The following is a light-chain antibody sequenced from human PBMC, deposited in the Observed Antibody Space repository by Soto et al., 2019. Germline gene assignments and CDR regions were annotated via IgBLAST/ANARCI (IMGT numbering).Light chain of an antibody. Sequence: EIVMTQSPATLSVSPGERATLSCSASQSVSSNLAWYQQKPGQAPTLLIYGASTRATGIPARFSGSGSGTEFTLHISSLQSEDFAVYYCQQYNNCPLTFGGGTKVEIK. CDR1: QSVSSN. CDR3: QQYNNCPLT. V-gene: IGKV3-15*01. J-gene: IGKJ4*01. CDR2: GAS.